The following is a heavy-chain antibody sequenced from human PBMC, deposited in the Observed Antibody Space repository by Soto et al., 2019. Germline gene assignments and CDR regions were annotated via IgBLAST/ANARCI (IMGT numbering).Heavy chain of an antibody. Sequence: EVQLVESGGGLIPPGGSLRLSCAASGFLVNSACMTWVRQAPGKGLEWPSMINSDGSTLYAESVKGRFTISRDNSKNRLDLQMNSLRAEDTAMYYCARSGYSFASGYWGQGTLVIVTS. J-gene: IGHJ4*02. D-gene: IGHD5-18*01. CDR3: ARSGYSFASGY. CDR2: INSDGST. CDR1: GFLVNSAC. V-gene: IGHV3-53*01.